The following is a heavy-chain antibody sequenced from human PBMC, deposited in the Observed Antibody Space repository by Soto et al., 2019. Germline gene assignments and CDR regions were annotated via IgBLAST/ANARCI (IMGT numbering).Heavy chain of an antibody. J-gene: IGHJ6*03. CDR3: SSDRLGTTRSSGWYYYYYYMDV. CDR2: IYSGGST. V-gene: IGHV3-66*01. Sequence: GGSLRLSCAASGFTVSSNYMSWVRQAPGKGLEWVSVIYSGGSTYYADSVKGRFTISRDNSKNTLYLQMNSLRAEDTAVYYCSSDRLGTTRSSGWYYYYYYMDVWGKGTTVTVSS. D-gene: IGHD6-19*01. CDR1: GFTVSSNY.